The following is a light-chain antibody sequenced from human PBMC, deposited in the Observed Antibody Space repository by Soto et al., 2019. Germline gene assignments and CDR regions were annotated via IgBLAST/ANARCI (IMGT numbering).Light chain of an antibody. CDR2: AAS. J-gene: IGKJ1*01. V-gene: IGKV1-39*01. CDR3: QQSYSTLLT. CDR1: QSISSY. Sequence: DIQMTQSPSSLSASVGDRVTIACRASQSISSYLNWYQHKPGKAPKLLIYAASSLQSGVPSRFSGSGSGTDFILSISSLQPDDFATYYCQQSYSTLLTFGQGTKMEIK.